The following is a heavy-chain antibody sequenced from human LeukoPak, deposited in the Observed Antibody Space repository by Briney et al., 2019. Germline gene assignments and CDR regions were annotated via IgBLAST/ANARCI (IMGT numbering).Heavy chain of an antibody. Sequence: SETLSLTCTVSGASISSSSYYWGWIRQPPGKGLEWIGTIYYSGSTYYNPSLKSRVTISVDTSKNQFSLKLSSVTAADTAVYYCATSHCSSTSCTEDYWGQGTLVTVSS. CDR2: IYYSGST. CDR1: GASISSSSYY. D-gene: IGHD2-2*01. CDR3: ATSHCSSTSCTEDY. V-gene: IGHV4-39*01. J-gene: IGHJ4*02.